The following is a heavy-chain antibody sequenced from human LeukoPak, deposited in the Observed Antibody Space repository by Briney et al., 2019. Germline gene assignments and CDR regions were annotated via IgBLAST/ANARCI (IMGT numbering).Heavy chain of an antibody. V-gene: IGHV3-23*03. Sequence: GGSLRLSCAASGFTFSSYWMSWVRQAPGKGLEWVSVIYSGGSTYYADSVKGRFTISRDNSKNTLYLQMNSLRAEDTAVYYCAKEGDSSGYYHYWGQGTLVTVSS. CDR2: IYSGGST. CDR1: GFTFSSYW. CDR3: AKEGDSSGYYHY. J-gene: IGHJ4*02. D-gene: IGHD3-22*01.